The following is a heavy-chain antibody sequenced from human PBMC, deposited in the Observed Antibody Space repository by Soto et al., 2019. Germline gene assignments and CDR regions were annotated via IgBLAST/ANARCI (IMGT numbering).Heavy chain of an antibody. D-gene: IGHD3-10*02. J-gene: IGHJ4*02. CDR2: IKFDGTDA. V-gene: IGHV3-74*01. CDR3: TRGGPYYCVPFDY. CDR1: GISFSTHW. Sequence: VHLVESGGASVLPGGSLGVSCAASGISFSTHWMHWVRQGPGKGLEWVARIKFDGTDATYADSVKGRFTISRDNAKSTLYLQMNSLTTEDTGLYYCTRGGPYYCVPFDYWGQGTLVTVSS.